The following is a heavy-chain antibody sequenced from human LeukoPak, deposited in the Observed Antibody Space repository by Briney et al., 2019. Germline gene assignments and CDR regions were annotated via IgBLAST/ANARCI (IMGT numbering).Heavy chain of an antibody. Sequence: GSLRLSCSSSGLSFSSFAMSWVRQAPGKGLEWVSGISGSGDNTNHADSVKGRFSISRDNSKNTLFLQMNSLRVEDTAIYFCAKEGGYTSSSTDWGQGTLVTVSS. J-gene: IGHJ4*02. CDR2: ISGSGDNT. CDR3: AKEGGYTSSSTD. CDR1: GLSFSSFA. V-gene: IGHV3-23*01. D-gene: IGHD6-13*01.